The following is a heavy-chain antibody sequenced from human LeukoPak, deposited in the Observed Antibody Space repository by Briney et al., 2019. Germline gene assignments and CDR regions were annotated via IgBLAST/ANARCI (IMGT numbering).Heavy chain of an antibody. J-gene: IGHJ4*02. CDR2: ISGSGGST. Sequence: GGSLRLSCAASGFTFSSYAMSWVRQAPGKGLEWVSAISGSGGSTYYADSVKGRFTISRDNSKNTLYLQMNSLRAEDTAVYYCVKGLSDDLLTGTSKYWGQGTLVAVSS. CDR1: GFTFSSYA. D-gene: IGHD3-9*01. V-gene: IGHV3-23*01. CDR3: VKGLSDDLLTGTSKY.